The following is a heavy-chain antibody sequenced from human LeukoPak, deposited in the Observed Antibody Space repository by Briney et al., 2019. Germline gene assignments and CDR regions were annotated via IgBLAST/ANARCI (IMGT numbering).Heavy chain of an antibody. J-gene: IGHJ4*02. Sequence: SETLSLTCTVSGGSISSYYWSWIRQPPGKGLEWIGYIYYSGSTNYNPSLKSRVTISVDTSKNQFSLKLSSVTAADTAVYYCARGSWPDYDYWGQGTLVTVSS. V-gene: IGHV4-59*08. CDR1: GGSISSYY. CDR2: IYYSGST. D-gene: IGHD1-26*01. CDR3: ARGSWPDYDY.